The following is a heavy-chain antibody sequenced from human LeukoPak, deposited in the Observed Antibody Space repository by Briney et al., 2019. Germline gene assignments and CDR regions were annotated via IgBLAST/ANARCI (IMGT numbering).Heavy chain of an antibody. D-gene: IGHD3-22*01. CDR2: IHPSGML. V-gene: IGHV4-31*03. CDR3: SRGLDSRKLGH. CDR1: GAPFNSDDQY. Sequence: SETLSLTCTVSGAPFNSDDQYWNWIRQSPGKGLEWIGSIHPSGMLYNNPSLESRVTMSRDTSKNQFSLNLNSVTAADTAVYFCSRGLDSRKLGHWGQGILVTVSS. J-gene: IGHJ4*02.